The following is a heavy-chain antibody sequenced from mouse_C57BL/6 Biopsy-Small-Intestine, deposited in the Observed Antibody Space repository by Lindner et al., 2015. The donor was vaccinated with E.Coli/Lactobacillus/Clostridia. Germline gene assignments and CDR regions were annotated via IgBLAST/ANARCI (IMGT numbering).Heavy chain of an antibody. D-gene: IGHD1-1*01. V-gene: IGHV14-4*02. J-gene: IGHJ1*02. CDR1: GYTFSAFY. CDR2: IATDNGDP. CDR3: TTDYTSAYRYYYGLSV. Sequence: SVKVSCKGSGYTFSAFYIHWLRQAPGQGPEWMGWIATDNGDPRFSPKFQGRVTLTRDRSLSTAYLELNRLTSDDTAMYYCTTDYTSAYRYYYGLSVWGQGTAVTVSS.